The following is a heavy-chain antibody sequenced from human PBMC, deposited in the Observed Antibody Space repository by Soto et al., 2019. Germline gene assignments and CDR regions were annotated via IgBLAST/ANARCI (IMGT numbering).Heavy chain of an antibody. CDR1: GDSIGGVG. CDR2: ISGSAYES. D-gene: IGHD5-18*01. Sequence: VQLQQSGPGLLKPSQILSLTCTVSGDSIGGVGYWSWIRQFPGRGLEWVSGISGSAYESKYADSVKGRFTVSRDNSRNTLYLQMHSLRAEDTGVYYCAKDRTATFQYYFDYWGQGALITVSS. J-gene: IGHJ4*02. V-gene: IGHV3-23*01. CDR3: AKDRTATFQYYFDY.